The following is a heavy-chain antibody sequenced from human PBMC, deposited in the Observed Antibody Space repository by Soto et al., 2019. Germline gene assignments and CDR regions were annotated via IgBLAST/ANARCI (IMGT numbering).Heavy chain of an antibody. CDR1: GASVSTYY. CDR3: ARTQGYCTTTSCSYGMDV. D-gene: IGHD2-2*01. J-gene: IGHJ6*02. V-gene: IGHV4-4*07. CDR2: IYTSGST. Sequence: PSETLSLTCTVSGASVSTYYWNWIRQPAGKGLEWIGRIYTSGSTNYNASLKSRVTMSVDTSKNQFSLKLSSVTAADSAVYYCARTQGYCTTTSCSYGMDVWGQGTKVTVSS.